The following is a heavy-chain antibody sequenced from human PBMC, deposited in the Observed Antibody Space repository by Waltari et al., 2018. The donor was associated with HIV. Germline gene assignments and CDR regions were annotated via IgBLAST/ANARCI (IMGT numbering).Heavy chain of an antibody. V-gene: IGHV1-18*01. J-gene: IGHJ5*02. D-gene: IGHD3-10*01. CDR2: ISAYNGNT. CDR1: GYTFPSYG. CDR3: ARDPITMVRGVIGNWFDP. Sequence: QVQLVQSGAEVKKPGASVKVSCQASGYTFPSYGISWVRQDPGQGLEWMGWISAYNGNTNYAQKLQGRVTMTTDTSTSTAYMELRSLRSDDTAVYYCARDPITMVRGVIGNWFDPWGQGTLVTVSS.